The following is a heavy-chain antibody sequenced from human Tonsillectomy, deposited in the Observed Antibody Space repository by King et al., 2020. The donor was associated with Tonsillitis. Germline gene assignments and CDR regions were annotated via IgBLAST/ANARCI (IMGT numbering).Heavy chain of an antibody. Sequence: QLQESGPGLVKPSETLSLTCTVSGGSISSSSYYWGWIRQPPGKGLEWIGSIYYSGSTYYNPSLKSRVTMSVYTSNNQFSLKLSSVTAADTAVYYCARVSLLGIYYFDYWGQGTLVTVSS. D-gene: IGHD3-3*01. V-gene: IGHV4-39*01. CDR1: GGSISSSSYY. J-gene: IGHJ4*02. CDR2: IYYSGST. CDR3: ARVSLLGIYYFDY.